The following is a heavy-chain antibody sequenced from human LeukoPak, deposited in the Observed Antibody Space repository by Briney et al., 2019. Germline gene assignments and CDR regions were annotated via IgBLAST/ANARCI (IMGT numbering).Heavy chain of an antibody. CDR2: INSDGSST. CDR3: TRGGSSGIWGTVYFDY. J-gene: IGHJ4*02. V-gene: IGHV3-74*01. CDR1: GFTFSSYW. D-gene: IGHD3-22*01. Sequence: PGGSLRLSCAASGFTFSSYWMHWVRQAPGKGLVWVSRINSDGSSTNHADSVKGRFTISRDNAKNTLYLQMNSLRDEDTAVYYCTRGGSSGIWGTVYFDYWGQGSLVTVSS.